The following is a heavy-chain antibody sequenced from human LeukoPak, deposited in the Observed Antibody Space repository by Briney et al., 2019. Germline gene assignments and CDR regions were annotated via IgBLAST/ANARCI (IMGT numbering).Heavy chain of an antibody. J-gene: IGHJ6*03. CDR2: ISGSAGST. V-gene: IGHV3-23*01. CDR1: GFTFSSYA. Sequence: GGSLRLSCAASGFTFSSYAMNWVRRAPGKGLEWVSTISGSAGSTYYADSVKGRFTISRDNSKNTLYVQMNSLRAEDTAIYYCAKGSPGFYYYMDVWGRGTTVTVSS. D-gene: IGHD5-12*01. CDR3: AKGSPGFYYYMDV.